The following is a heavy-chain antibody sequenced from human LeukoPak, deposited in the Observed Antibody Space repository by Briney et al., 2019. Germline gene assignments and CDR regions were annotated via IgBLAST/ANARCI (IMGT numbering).Heavy chain of an antibody. J-gene: IGHJ3*02. CDR1: GFTFSSYD. Sequence: GGSLRLSCAASGFTFSSYDMHWVRQATGKGLEWVSAIGTAGDTYYPGSVKGRFTISRENAKNSLYLQINSLRAGDTAVYYCARGTGTTYDDAFDIWGQGTMVTVSS. CDR3: ARGTGTTYDDAFDI. CDR2: IGTAGDT. D-gene: IGHD1-1*01. V-gene: IGHV3-13*01.